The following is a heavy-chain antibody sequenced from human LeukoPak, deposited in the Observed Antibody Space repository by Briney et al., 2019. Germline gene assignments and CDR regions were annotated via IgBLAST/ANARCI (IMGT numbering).Heavy chain of an antibody. Sequence: SETLSLTCTVSSDSISGSTYYWGWIRQAPGRGLEWIGSSYYSGIANYNPSLKSRVTISVDKSKNQFSLKLSSVTAADTAVYYCASRDDILTGYPYFDYWGQGTLVTVSS. V-gene: IGHV4-39*07. CDR1: SDSISGSTYY. J-gene: IGHJ4*02. CDR3: ASRDDILTGYPYFDY. D-gene: IGHD3-9*01. CDR2: SYYSGIA.